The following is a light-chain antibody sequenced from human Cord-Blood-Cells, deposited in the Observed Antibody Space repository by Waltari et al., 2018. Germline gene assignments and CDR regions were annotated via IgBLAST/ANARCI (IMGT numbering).Light chain of an antibody. V-gene: IGLV2-14*01. J-gene: IGLJ2*01. CDR1: SSDVGGYNY. CDR3: SSYTSSSTVV. CDR2: DVS. Sequence: QSALTQPASVSGSPGQSITISCTGTSSDVGGYNYVSCYQQHPGKAPKLMIYDVSNRPSVVSNRFSGSKSGNTASLTISGLQAEDEADYYCSSYTSSSTVVFGGGTKLTVL.